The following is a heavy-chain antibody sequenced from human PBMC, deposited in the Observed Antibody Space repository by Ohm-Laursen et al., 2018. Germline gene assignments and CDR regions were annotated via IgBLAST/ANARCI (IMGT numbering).Heavy chain of an antibody. D-gene: IGHD3-3*01. J-gene: IGHJ4*02. CDR3: TTIDFWSDYSRNSDDY. CDR2: IKSKSDGGTT. Sequence: SLRLSCTASGFTFTNAWMSWVRQAPGKGLEWVALIKSKSDGGTTHYAAPVKGRFTISREDSKNTLYLQMSSLKTEDTAVYSCTTIDFWSDYSRNSDDYWGQGTLVTVSS. CDR1: GFTFTNAW. V-gene: IGHV3-15*01.